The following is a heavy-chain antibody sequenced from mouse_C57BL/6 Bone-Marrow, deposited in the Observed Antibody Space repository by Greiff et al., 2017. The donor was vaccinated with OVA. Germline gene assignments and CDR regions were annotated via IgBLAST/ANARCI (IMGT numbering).Heavy chain of an antibody. D-gene: IGHD2-4*01. CDR3: ARPLYYDYPYYYAMDY. CDR1: GYTFTDYY. V-gene: IGHV1-26*01. J-gene: IGHJ4*01. CDR2: INPNNGGT. Sequence: VQLQQSGPELVKPGASVKISCKASGYTFTDYYMNWVKQSHGKSLEWIGDINPNNGGTSYNQKFKGKATLTVDKSSSTAYMELRSLTSEDSAVYYCARPLYYDYPYYYAMDYWGQGTSVTVSS.